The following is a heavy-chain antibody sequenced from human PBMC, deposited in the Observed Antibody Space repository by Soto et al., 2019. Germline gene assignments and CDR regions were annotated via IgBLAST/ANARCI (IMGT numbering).Heavy chain of an antibody. Sequence: PGGSLRLSCSTSGFTFGDYGMTWFRQAPGKGLEWVGLIRSKSYGKTTEYAASATDRFTISRDDSKRIAYLQMNSLKADDAAVYYCTRERWDYGDPKWXFDLWGRGTLVTVSS. CDR1: GFTFGDYG. V-gene: IGHV3-49*03. J-gene: IGHJ2*01. CDR2: IRSKSYGKTT. D-gene: IGHD4-17*01. CDR3: TRERWDYGDPKWXFDL.